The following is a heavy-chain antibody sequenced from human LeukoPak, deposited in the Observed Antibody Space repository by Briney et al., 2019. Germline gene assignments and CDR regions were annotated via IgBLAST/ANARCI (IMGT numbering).Heavy chain of an antibody. J-gene: IGHJ4*02. V-gene: IGHV3-30*18. CDR1: GFTFTTYG. CDR3: AKRGHYSINWYHYFDY. Sequence: GGSLRLSCAASGFTFTTYGLHWVRQAPGKGLEWVASIASNGGSEYYADSVKGRFTISRDNSKNTLILQMNRLRPDDTAVYYCAKRGHYSINWYHYFDYWGQGTLVTVSS. D-gene: IGHD6-13*01. CDR2: IASNGGSE.